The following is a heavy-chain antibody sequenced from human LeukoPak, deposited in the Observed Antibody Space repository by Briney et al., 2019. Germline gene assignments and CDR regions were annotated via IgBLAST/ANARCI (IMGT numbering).Heavy chain of an antibody. Sequence: GASVKVSCKASGYTFTDYALHWVRLAPGQSPEWMGWITTGRGETRYSQEFQRRITFTRDTSASTVYMDLSDLRSEDTAVYYCARGGKQWRGGNYFDSWGQGTLVAVSS. D-gene: IGHD6-19*01. CDR2: ITTGRGET. CDR1: GYTFTDYA. V-gene: IGHV1-3*03. CDR3: ARGGKQWRGGNYFDS. J-gene: IGHJ4*02.